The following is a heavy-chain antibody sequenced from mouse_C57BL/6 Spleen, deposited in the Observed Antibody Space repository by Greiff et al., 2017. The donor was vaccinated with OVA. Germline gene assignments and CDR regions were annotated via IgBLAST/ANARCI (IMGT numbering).Heavy chain of an antibody. CDR3: ARTRLVTTVDWYFDV. CDR2: IWSGGST. J-gene: IGHJ1*03. CDR1: GFSLTSYG. V-gene: IGHV2-2*01. D-gene: IGHD1-1*01. Sequence: VMLVESGPGLVQPSQSLSITCTVSGFSLTSYGVHWVRQSPGKGLEWLGVIWSGGSTDYNAAFISRLSISKDKSKSQVFFKKNSLQADDTAIYYYARTRLVTTVDWYFDVGGKGTSVTVSS.